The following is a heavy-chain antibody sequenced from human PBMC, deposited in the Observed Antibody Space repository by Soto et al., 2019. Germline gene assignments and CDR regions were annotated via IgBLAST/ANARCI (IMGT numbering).Heavy chain of an antibody. V-gene: IGHV4-34*01. J-gene: IGHJ6*02. CDR2: INHSGST. CDR1: GGSFSGYY. CDR3: ARAKYSSGWYYYYGMDV. Sequence: QVQLQQWGAGLLKPSETLSLTCAVYGGSFSGYYWSWIRQPPGKGLEWIGEINHSGSTNYNPSLKRRATISVDTSKNQFSLKLSPVTAADTAVYYCARAKYSSGWYYYYGMDVWGQGTTVTVSS. D-gene: IGHD6-19*01.